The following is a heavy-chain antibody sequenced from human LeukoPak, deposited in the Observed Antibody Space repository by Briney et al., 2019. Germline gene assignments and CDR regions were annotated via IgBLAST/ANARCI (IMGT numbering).Heavy chain of an antibody. CDR1: GFTFDDYA. V-gene: IGHV3-9*01. CDR3: AKGYYGSGSYGMDV. Sequence: GGSLRLSCAASGFTFDDYARHWVRHGPGKGLEGVSGISWNSGSIAHADSGKGRFTISRDNAKNSLYLQMNSLRAEDTALYYCAKGYYGSGSYGMDVWGQGTTVTVSS. J-gene: IGHJ6*02. CDR2: ISWNSGSI. D-gene: IGHD3-10*01.